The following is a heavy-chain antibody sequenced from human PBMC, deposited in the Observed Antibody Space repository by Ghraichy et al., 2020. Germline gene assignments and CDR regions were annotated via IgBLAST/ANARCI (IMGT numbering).Heavy chain of an antibody. D-gene: IGHD3-3*01. CDR1: GFTFTTSA. CDR2: IVVGSGNT. J-gene: IGHJ4*02. V-gene: IGHV1-58*01. Sequence: SVKDSCKASGFTFTTSAVQWVRQARGQRLEWIGWIVVGSGNTNYAQKFQERVTITRDMSTRTAYMELGSLRSEDTAVYYCVANSDYDYRSGYDYYFDYWGQGTLVTVSS. CDR3: VANSDYDYRSGYDYYFDY.